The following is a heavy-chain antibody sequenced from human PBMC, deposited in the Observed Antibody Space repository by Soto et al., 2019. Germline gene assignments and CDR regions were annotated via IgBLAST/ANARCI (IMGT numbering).Heavy chain of an antibody. CDR1: GGSFSSYA. D-gene: IGHD1-26*01. V-gene: IGHV1-69*13. J-gene: IGHJ6*02. Sequence: ASVKVSCKASGGSFSSYAISWVRQAPGQGLEWMGGIIPIFGTANYAQKFQGRVTITADESTSTAYMELSSPRSEDTAVYYCARARIVGAPYYYYYGMDVWGQGTTVTVSS. CDR3: ARARIVGAPYYYYYGMDV. CDR2: IIPIFGTA.